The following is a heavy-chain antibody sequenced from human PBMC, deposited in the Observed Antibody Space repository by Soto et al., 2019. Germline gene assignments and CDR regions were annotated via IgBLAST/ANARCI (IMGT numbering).Heavy chain of an antibody. CDR3: TTDGWLHPRGADY. V-gene: IGHV3-15*01. CDR2: IKSKTDGGTT. Sequence: EVQLVESGGGLVKPGGSLRLSCAASGFTFSNAWMSWVRQAPGKGLEWVGRIKSKTDGGTTDYAAPVKGRFTISRDNSKNTLYLQMNSLKTEDTAVYYCTTDGWLHPRGADYWGQGTLVTVSS. J-gene: IGHJ4*02. D-gene: IGHD5-12*01. CDR1: GFTFSNAW.